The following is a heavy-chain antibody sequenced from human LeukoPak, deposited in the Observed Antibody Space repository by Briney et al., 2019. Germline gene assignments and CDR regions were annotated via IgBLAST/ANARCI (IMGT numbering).Heavy chain of an antibody. D-gene: IGHD3-10*01. J-gene: IGHJ5*02. CDR3: ARGTGFPFGELSWFDP. CDR1: GGSISSGGYY. Sequence: PSQTLSLTCTVSGGSISSGGYYWSWIRQHPGKGLEWIGYIYYSGSTYYNPSLKSRVTISVDTSKNQFSLKLSSVTAADTAVYYCARGTGFPFGELSWFDPWGQGTLVTVSS. CDR2: IYYSGST. V-gene: IGHV4-31*03.